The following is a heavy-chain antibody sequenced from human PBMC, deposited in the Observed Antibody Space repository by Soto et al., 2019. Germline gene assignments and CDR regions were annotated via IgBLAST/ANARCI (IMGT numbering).Heavy chain of an antibody. Sequence: SETLSLTCAVSGGSISSGGYSWSWIRQPPGKGLEWIGYMYHSGSTYYNPSLKSRVTISIDRSKNQFSLKLSSVTAADTAVYYCARAHARFGELFLYFDYWGQGTLVTVSS. CDR2: MYHSGST. D-gene: IGHD3-10*01. CDR1: GGSISSGGYS. CDR3: ARAHARFGELFLYFDY. V-gene: IGHV4-30-2*01. J-gene: IGHJ4*02.